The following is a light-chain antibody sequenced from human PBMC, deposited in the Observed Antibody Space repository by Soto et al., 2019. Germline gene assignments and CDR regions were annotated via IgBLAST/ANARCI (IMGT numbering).Light chain of an antibody. J-gene: IGLJ1*01. Sequence: QSALTQPASVSGSPGQSITISCTGTSSDVGGYNYVSWYQQHPGKAPKLMIYEVNKRPSGVPDLFSGSKSGNTASLTVSGLQAEDEADYYCSSYAGSSNVFGTGTKVTVL. CDR3: SSYAGSSNV. CDR1: SSDVGGYNY. V-gene: IGLV2-8*01. CDR2: EVN.